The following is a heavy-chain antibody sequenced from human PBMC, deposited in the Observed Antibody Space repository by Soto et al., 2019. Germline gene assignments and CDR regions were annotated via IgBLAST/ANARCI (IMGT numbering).Heavy chain of an antibody. Sequence: QVQLVQSGAEVKKPGASVKVSCKASGYTFTSYGISWVRQAPGQGLEWMGWISAYNGNTNYAQKLQGRVTMNTDTSTSTAYMELRSLRSDDTAVYYCARVGITMVRGVSNWFDPWGQGTLVTVSS. CDR1: GYTFTSYG. CDR3: ARVGITMVRGVSNWFDP. J-gene: IGHJ5*02. V-gene: IGHV1-18*01. CDR2: ISAYNGNT. D-gene: IGHD3-10*01.